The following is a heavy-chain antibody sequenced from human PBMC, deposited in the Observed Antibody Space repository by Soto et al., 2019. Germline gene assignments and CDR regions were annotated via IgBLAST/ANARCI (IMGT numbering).Heavy chain of an antibody. V-gene: IGHV4-59*01. J-gene: IGHJ3*02. D-gene: IGHD2-2*01. Sequence: QVQLQESGPGLVKPSETLSLTCTVSGGSISSYYWSWIRQPPGKGLEWIGYIYYSGSTNYNPSLNSRVTISVDTSENQFSLKLSSVTAADTAVYYCARGRGGWFINQLLNAFDIWGQGTMVTVSS. CDR1: GGSISSYY. CDR3: ARGRGGWFINQLLNAFDI. CDR2: IYYSGST.